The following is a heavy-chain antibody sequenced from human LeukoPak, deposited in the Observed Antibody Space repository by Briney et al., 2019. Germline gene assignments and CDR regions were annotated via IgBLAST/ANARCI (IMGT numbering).Heavy chain of an antibody. D-gene: IGHD1-26*01. CDR2: LNTNTGNP. V-gene: IGHV7-4-1*02. J-gene: IGHJ4*02. CDR3: VRSNPGAPLDF. CDR1: GYTFTSYG. Sequence: GASVKGSCKASGYTFTSYGISWVRQAPGQGLEWMGWLNTNTGNPAYAPGFTGRFVFSLDTSVSTAYLQISSLKAEDTALFYCVRSNPGAPLDFWGQGTLVTVSS.